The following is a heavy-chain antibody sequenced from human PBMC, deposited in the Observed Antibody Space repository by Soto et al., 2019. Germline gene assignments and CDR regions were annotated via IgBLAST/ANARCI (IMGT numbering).Heavy chain of an antibody. D-gene: IGHD5-18*01. V-gene: IGHV3-23*01. CDR3: AKVQDTAMVTHYYYYGMDV. J-gene: IGHJ6*02. CDR1: GFTFSSYA. CDR2: ISGSGGST. Sequence: EVQLLESGGGLVQPGGSLRLSCAASGFTFSSYAMSWVRQAPGKGLEWVSAISGSGGSTYYADSVKGRFTISRDNSKNXLXXQIKSLRAEDTAVYYCAKVQDTAMVTHYYYYGMDVWGQGTTVTVSS.